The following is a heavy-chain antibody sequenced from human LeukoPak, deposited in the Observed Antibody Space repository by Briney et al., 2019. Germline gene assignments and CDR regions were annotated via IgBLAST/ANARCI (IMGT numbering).Heavy chain of an antibody. Sequence: SETLSLTCTVSGGSISRGSYFWSWIRQPAGKGLESIGRIYTGGSTNYNPSLKSRVTISVDTSKNQFSLKLSSVTAADTAVYYCARGPRDYYDSSGYLDYWGQGTLVTVSS. J-gene: IGHJ4*02. CDR3: ARGPRDYYDSSGYLDY. V-gene: IGHV4-61*02. D-gene: IGHD3-22*01. CDR2: IYTGGST. CDR1: GGSISRGSYF.